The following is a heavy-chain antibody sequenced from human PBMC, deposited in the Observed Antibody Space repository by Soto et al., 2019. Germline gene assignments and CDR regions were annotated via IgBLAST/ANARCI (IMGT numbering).Heavy chain of an antibody. CDR1: GGTFSSYA. CDR3: ARRQGEWELLLDAFDI. V-gene: IGHV1-69*05. CDR2: IIPIFGTA. Sequence: QVQLVQSGAEVKKPGSSVKVSCKASGGTFSSYAISWVRQAPGQGLEWMGGIIPIFGTANYAQKFQGRVTITXXEXTXXAYMELSSLRSEDTAVYYCARRQGEWELLLDAFDIWGQGTMVTVSS. J-gene: IGHJ3*02. D-gene: IGHD1-26*01.